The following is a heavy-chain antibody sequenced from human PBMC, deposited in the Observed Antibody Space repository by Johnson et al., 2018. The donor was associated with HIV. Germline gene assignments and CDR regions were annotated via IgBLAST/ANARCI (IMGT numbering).Heavy chain of an antibody. V-gene: IGHV3-20*04. CDR2: ITWNGGST. Sequence: AQLVESGGGLVQPGGSLRLSCAASGFTFDHYDMSWVRQVPGKGLEWVSGITWNGGSTGYADSVKGRFIISRDNAKISLYLQMNSLRAEDTAVYYCARGGAGTNAFDIWGQGTMVSVSS. CDR1: GFTFDHYD. D-gene: IGHD6-19*01. J-gene: IGHJ3*02. CDR3: ARGGAGTNAFDI.